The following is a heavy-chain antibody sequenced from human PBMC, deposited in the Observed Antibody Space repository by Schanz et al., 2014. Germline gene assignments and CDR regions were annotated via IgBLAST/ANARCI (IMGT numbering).Heavy chain of an antibody. CDR1: GFTLSSYG. D-gene: IGHD3-10*01. CDR2: IWFDGTNK. CDR3: ARDQYYFGSGNPFDI. Sequence: QVQLVESGGGVVQPGRSLRLSCSASGFTLSSYGMHWVRQAPGKGLEWLAVIWFDGTNKYNADSVKGQFTISRDTSKNTLYLLLNSLRAEDTAVYYCARDQYYFGSGNPFDIWGQGTMVTVSS. J-gene: IGHJ3*02. V-gene: IGHV3-33*01.